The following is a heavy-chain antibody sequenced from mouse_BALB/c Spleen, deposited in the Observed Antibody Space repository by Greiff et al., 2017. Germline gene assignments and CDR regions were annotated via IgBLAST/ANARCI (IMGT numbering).Heavy chain of an antibody. D-gene: IGHD2-3*01. V-gene: IGHV2-2*02. CDR2: IWSGGST. J-gene: IGHJ2*01. CDR1: GFSLTSYG. Sequence: QVQLQQSGPGLVQPSQSLSITCTVSGFSLTSYGVHWVRQSPGKGLEWLGVIWSGGSTDYNAAFISRLSISKDNSKSQVFFKMNSLQANDTAIYYCARNFGYYDYFDDWGQGTTLTVSS. CDR3: ARNFGYYDYFDD.